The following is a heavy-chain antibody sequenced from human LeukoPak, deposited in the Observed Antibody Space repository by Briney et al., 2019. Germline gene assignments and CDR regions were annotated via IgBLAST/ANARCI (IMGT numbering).Heavy chain of an antibody. J-gene: IGHJ4*02. CDR1: GGSFSGYY. D-gene: IGHD4-23*01. Sequence: PSETLSLTCAVYGGSFSGYYWSWIRQPPGKGLEWIGEINHSGSTNYNPSLRSRVTISVDTSKNQFSLKLSSVTAADTAVYYCGRSPRPSTVVTGDWGQGTLVTVSS. CDR3: GRSPRPSTVVTGD. CDR2: INHSGST. V-gene: IGHV4-34*01.